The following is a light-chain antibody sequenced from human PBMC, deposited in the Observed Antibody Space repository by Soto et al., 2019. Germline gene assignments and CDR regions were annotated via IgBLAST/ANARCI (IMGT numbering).Light chain of an antibody. CDR1: QGISNY. CDR3: QNYNSAPQLT. CDR2: TAS. Sequence: DIQMTQSPSSLSASVGDRVTITCRASQGISNYLAWYQQKPGKVPKLLIYTASTLQSGVPSRFSGSGSGTDFTLPISSLQPEDVATYYCQNYNSAPQLTFGGGTKVEIK. J-gene: IGKJ4*01. V-gene: IGKV1-27*01.